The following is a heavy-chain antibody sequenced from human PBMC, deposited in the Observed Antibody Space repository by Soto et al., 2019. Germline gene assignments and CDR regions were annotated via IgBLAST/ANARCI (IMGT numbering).Heavy chain of an antibody. CDR3: ARDGRDYYGSGSHSGMDV. Sequence: GGSLRLSCAASGFTFSRDSMKWVRQAAGQGLEWVSSISSSSSYRYYADSVKGRFTISRDNAKNSLYLQMNSLRAEDTAVYYCARDGRDYYGSGSHSGMDVWGQGPTVTVSS. D-gene: IGHD3-10*01. CDR2: ISSSSSYR. V-gene: IGHV3-21*01. J-gene: IGHJ6*02. CDR1: GFTFSRDS.